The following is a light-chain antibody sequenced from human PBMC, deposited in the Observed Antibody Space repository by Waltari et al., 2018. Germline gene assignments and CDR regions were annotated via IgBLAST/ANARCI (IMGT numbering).Light chain of an antibody. CDR2: AAS. CDR1: QSISRY. J-gene: IGKJ4*01. CDR3: QQYYSTPLT. V-gene: IGKV1-39*01. Sequence: DIQMTQSPSSLSASVGDRVTIPCRASQSISRYLNWYQQKPGKAPKLLIYAASSLQSGVPDRFSGSGSGTDFTLTISSLQAEDVAVYYCQQYYSTPLTFGGGTKVEIK.